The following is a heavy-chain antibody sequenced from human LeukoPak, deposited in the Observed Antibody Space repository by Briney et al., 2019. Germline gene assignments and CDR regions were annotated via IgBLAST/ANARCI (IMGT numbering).Heavy chain of an antibody. D-gene: IGHD6-13*01. Sequence: GGSLRLSCAASGFSVSNNYMSWVRQAPGKGLEWVSYISSSSSTIHYADSVKGRFTISRDNAKNSLYLQMNSLRDEDTAVYYCARLAAAGTGEDYWGQGTLVTVSS. CDR1: GFSVSNNY. V-gene: IGHV3-48*02. CDR2: ISSSSSTI. CDR3: ARLAAAGTGEDY. J-gene: IGHJ4*02.